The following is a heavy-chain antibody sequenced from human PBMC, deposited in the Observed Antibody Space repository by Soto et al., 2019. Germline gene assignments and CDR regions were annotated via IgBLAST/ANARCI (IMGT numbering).Heavy chain of an antibody. CDR2: ISGSGGNT. Sequence: EVQLLESGGGLVQPGGSLRLSCAASGFTFSSFAVNWVRQSPGKGLEWVSGISGSGGNTYYADSVKGRFTISRDNSKHTLSLQMNSLRAEDTGVYYCAKGGDDCSGGTCYYYYYGMDVWGQGTTVTVSS. V-gene: IGHV3-23*01. CDR1: GFTFSSFA. J-gene: IGHJ6*02. D-gene: IGHD2-15*01. CDR3: AKGGDDCSGGTCYYYYYGMDV.